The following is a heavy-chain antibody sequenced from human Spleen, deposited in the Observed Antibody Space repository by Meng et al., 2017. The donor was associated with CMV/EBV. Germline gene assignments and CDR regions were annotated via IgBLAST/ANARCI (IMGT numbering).Heavy chain of an antibody. Sequence: QGQWEGARPGSVKLLGTLVRPGGVSVVAISSKIRWTWVRKPPGKGLEWIGDIDDSGSTNYNPSLNSRISISLDKSKNHFSLKVNSVTAADTAVYYCARGKQDAWELLAYWGQGALVTVSS. CDR1: VVAISSKIR. CDR3: ARGKQDAWELLAY. D-gene: IGHD1-26*01. V-gene: IGHV4-4*02. J-gene: IGHJ4*02. CDR2: IDDSGST.